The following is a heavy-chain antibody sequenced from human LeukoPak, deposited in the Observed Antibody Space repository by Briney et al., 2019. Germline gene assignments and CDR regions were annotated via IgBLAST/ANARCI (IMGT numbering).Heavy chain of an antibody. CDR3: ARSPRYCSGGSCRYFDY. CDR1: GYTFTSYG. V-gene: IGHV1-18*01. Sequence: ASVKVSCKASGYTFTSYGISWVRQAPGQGLEWMGWISAYNGNTNYAQKLQGRVTMTTDTSTSTAYMELRSLRSDDTAVYYCARSPRYCSGGSCRYFDYWGQGTLVTVSS. D-gene: IGHD2-15*01. CDR2: ISAYNGNT. J-gene: IGHJ4*02.